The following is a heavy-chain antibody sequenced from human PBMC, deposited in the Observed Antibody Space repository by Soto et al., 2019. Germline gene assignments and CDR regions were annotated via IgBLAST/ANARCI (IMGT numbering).Heavy chain of an antibody. CDR1: GGSISSNY. V-gene: IGHV4-59*01. CDR3: ARYRREAVAGYTLDN. CDR2: VYNSGST. D-gene: IGHD6-13*01. Sequence: SETLSLTCTVSGGSISSNYWTWIRQPPGKGLEWIGYVYNSGSTNYNPSLKSRVTISEDTSKSQFSLKVNSMTAAGTAVYYCARYRREAVAGYTLDNWGQGMLVTVSS. J-gene: IGHJ4*02.